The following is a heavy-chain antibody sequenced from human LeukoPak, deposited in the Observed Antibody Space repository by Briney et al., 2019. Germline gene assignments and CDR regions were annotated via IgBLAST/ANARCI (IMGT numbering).Heavy chain of an antibody. D-gene: IGHD3-3*01. Sequence: ASVKVSCKASGYTFTSYGISWVRQAPGQGLEWMGWISAYNGNTNYAQKLQGRVTMTTDTSTSTAYMELRSLRSDDTAVYYCARDHSHVLRFLEWLPVDYWGQGTLVTVSS. CDR3: ARDHSHVLRFLEWLPVDY. V-gene: IGHV1-18*01. J-gene: IGHJ4*02. CDR2: ISAYNGNT. CDR1: GYTFTSYG.